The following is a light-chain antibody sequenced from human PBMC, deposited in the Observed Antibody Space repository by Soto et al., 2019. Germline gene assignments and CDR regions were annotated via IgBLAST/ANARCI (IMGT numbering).Light chain of an antibody. CDR3: LQATKFPRT. CDR2: RIS. J-gene: IGKJ1*01. Sequence: EIVMTQTPLSSPVTLGQPASISCRSSQSLVHHDGNTYLSWLHQRPGQTPRLLIYRISNRLSGVPDRFSGSGAGTDFTLTISRVEAEDVGVYYCLQATKFPRTFGQGTKVEI. V-gene: IGKV2-24*01. CDR1: QSLVHHDGNTY.